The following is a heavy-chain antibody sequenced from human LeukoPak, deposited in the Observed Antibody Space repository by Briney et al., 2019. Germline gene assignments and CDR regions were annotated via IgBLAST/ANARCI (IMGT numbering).Heavy chain of an antibody. CDR3: ARLYSSSVDWFDP. CDR2: IYYSGST. CDR1: GGSISSSSYY. D-gene: IGHD6-13*01. J-gene: IGHJ5*02. Sequence: PSETLSLTCTVSGGSISSSSYYWGWIRQPPGKGLEWIGSIYYSGSTYYNPSLKSRVTISVDTSKNQFSLKLSSVTAADTAVYYCARLYSSSVDWFDPWGQGTLVTVSS. V-gene: IGHV4-39*07.